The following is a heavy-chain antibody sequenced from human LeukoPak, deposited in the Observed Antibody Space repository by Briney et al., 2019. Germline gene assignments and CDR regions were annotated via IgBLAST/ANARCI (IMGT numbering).Heavy chain of an antibody. V-gene: IGHV7-4-1*02. CDR1: GYTFTSYA. CDR3: ARIGGSGSYYNGDAFDI. J-gene: IGHJ3*02. D-gene: IGHD3-10*01. Sequence: GASVKVSCKASGYTFTSYAMNWVRQAPGQGLEWMGWINTNTGNPTYAQGFTGRFVFSLDTSVSTAYLQISSLKAEDTAVYYCARIGGSGSYYNGDAFDIWGQGTMVTVSS. CDR2: INTNTGNP.